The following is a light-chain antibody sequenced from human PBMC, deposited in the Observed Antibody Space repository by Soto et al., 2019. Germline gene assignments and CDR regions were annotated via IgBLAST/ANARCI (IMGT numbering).Light chain of an antibody. Sequence: EIMMTQSPATLSVSPGERATLSCRASQRVSRSLAWYQPQPGHAPSVLIYCASTRATGIPARFSGSGSGTEFTLTIKSLKSEDFAVYYCQQYNNRWTVGQGTTLDIK. CDR1: QRVSRS. V-gene: IGKV3-15*01. CDR2: CAS. J-gene: IGKJ1*01. CDR3: QQYNNRWT.